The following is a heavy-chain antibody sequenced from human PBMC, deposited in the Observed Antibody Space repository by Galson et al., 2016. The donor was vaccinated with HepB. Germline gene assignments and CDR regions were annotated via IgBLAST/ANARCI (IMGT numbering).Heavy chain of an antibody. CDR1: GGSISSGGYY. V-gene: IGHV4-31*03. CDR3: AREEGMPPDQLDY. CDR2: IYYSWST. Sequence: TLSLTCTVSGGSISSGGYYWSWIRQHPGKGLEWIGYIYYSWSTYYNSSLKSRVTISVDTSKNQFSLKLSSVTAADTAVYYCAREEGMPPDQLDYWGQGTLVTVSS. J-gene: IGHJ4*02. D-gene: IGHD2-2*01.